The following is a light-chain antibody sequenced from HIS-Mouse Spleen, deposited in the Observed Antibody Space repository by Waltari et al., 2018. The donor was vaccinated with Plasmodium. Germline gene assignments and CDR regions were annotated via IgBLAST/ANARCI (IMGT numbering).Light chain of an antibody. Sequence: EIVLTQSPGTLSLSPGERATLSCRASQSVSSSDLAWYQQKPGQAPRLLIYGASSSATGSPDRFSGSGSGTDFTLTISRLEPEDFAVYYCQQYGSSPLTFGGGTKVEIK. CDR1: QSVSSSD. J-gene: IGKJ4*01. CDR3: QQYGSSPLT. V-gene: IGKV3-20*01. CDR2: GAS.